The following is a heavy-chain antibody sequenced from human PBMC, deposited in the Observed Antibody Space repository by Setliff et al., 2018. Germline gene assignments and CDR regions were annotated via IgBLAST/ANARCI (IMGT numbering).Heavy chain of an antibody. V-gene: IGHV3-23*01. CDR3: AKNTEWLGGSYDAFDS. Sequence: GGSLRLSCAASGFTFSSYAMSWVRQAPGKGLEWVSAISGSGGSTYYADSVKGRFTISRDNSKNTLYLQMNSLRAEDTAVYYCAKNTEWLGGSYDAFDSWGQGTMVTVSS. CDR1: GFTFSSYA. CDR2: ISGSGGST. J-gene: IGHJ3*02. D-gene: IGHD6-19*01.